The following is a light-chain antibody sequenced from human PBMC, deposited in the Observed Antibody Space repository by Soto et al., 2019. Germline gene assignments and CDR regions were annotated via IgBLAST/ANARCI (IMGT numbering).Light chain of an antibody. Sequence: EIVLXQSPGTLSLSPGERATLSCRASQSVSSSFLAWYQQKPGQAPRLLIYGASSRATGIPDRFSGSGSGTDFTLTISRLEPEDFAVYYCHQYGSSPATFGQGTKVDIK. J-gene: IGKJ1*01. CDR1: QSVSSSF. CDR3: HQYGSSPAT. CDR2: GAS. V-gene: IGKV3-20*01.